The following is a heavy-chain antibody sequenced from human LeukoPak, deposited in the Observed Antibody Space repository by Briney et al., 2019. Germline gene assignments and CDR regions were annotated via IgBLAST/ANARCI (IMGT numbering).Heavy chain of an antibody. V-gene: IGHV4-59*01. CDR2: IYYSGST. D-gene: IGHD3-3*01. CDR1: GGSISSYY. CDR3: ARTYYDFWSGYYTGYYFDY. J-gene: IGHJ4*02. Sequence: PSETPSLTCTVSGGSISSYYWSWIRQPPGKGLEWIGYIYYSGSTNYNPSLKSRVTISVDTSKNQFSLKLSSVTAADTTVYYCARTYYDFWSGYYTGYYFDYWGQGTLVTVSS.